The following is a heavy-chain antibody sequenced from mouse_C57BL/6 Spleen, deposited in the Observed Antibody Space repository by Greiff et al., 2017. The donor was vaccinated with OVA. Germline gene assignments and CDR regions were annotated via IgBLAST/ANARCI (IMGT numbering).Heavy chain of an antibody. D-gene: IGHD2-2*01. V-gene: IGHV1-15*01. J-gene: IGHJ3*01. Sequence: QVQLKQSGAELVRPGASVTLSCKASGYTFTDYEMHWVKQTPVHGLEWIGAIDPETGGTAYNQKFKGKAILTADKSSSTAYMELRSLTSEDSAVYYCTRKDYYGYPRFAYWGQGTLVTVSA. CDR1: GYTFTDYE. CDR3: TRKDYYGYPRFAY. CDR2: IDPETGGT.